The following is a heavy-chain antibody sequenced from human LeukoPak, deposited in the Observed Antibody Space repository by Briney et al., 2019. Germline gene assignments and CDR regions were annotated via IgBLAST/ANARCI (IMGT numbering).Heavy chain of an antibody. CDR1: GGSFSGYY. J-gene: IGHJ4*02. CDR3: AREILVGATSKDY. V-gene: IGHV4-34*01. Sequence: SETLSLTCAVYGGSFSGYYWSWIRQPPGKGLEWIGEINHSGSTNYNPSLKSRVTISVDTSKNQFSLKLSSVTAADTAVYYCAREILVGATSKDYWGQGTLVTVSS. D-gene: IGHD1-26*01. CDR2: INHSGST.